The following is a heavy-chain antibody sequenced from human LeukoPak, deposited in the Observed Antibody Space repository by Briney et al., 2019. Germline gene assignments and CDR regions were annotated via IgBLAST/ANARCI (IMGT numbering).Heavy chain of an antibody. Sequence: SETLSLTCSVSSGFISNYYWSWIRQPAGKGLEWTGRISTSGNTNYSPSLKSRVTMSVDTSNNQFFLNLKSVTAADTAVYYCARHVSTIGESFFDYWGQGTLVTVSS. D-gene: IGHD2/OR15-2a*01. CDR3: ARHVSTIGESFFDY. CDR1: SGFISNYY. CDR2: ISTSGNT. V-gene: IGHV4-4*07. J-gene: IGHJ4*02.